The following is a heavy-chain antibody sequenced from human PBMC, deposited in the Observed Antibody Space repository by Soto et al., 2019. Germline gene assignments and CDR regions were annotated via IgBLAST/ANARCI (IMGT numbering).Heavy chain of an antibody. CDR3: AKGWMEV. J-gene: IGHJ6*02. CDR1: GLTVSSYA. CDR2: IYASDST. V-gene: IGHV3-53*01. Sequence: EVQLVESGGGLIQPGGSLRLSCAVSGLTVSSYAMSWVRQAPGEGLEWVSVIYASDSTHYADSVKGRLTISRDNSKNTLFLQMNSLRAEDTAVYYCAKGWMEVWGQGTTVTVS.